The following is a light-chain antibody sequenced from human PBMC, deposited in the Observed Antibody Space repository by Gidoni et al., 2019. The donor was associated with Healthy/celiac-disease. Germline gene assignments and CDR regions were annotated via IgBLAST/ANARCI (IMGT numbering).Light chain of an antibody. CDR3: QQFNNYPLT. Sequence: AILFTQSPTSLSASVGDRVTIPCRASKGISSALAWYQQKPGKAPKLLIYDASSLESGVPSRFSGSGSGTDFTLTISSLQPEDFATYYCQQFNNYPLTFGGGTKVEIK. CDR1: KGISSA. V-gene: IGKV1D-13*01. CDR2: DAS. J-gene: IGKJ4*01.